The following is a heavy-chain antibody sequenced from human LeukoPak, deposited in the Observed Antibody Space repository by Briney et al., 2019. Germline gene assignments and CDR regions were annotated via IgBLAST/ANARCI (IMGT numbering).Heavy chain of an antibody. Sequence: PGGSLRLSCAASGFTFSSYWMHWVRQAPGKGLVWVSRINSDGFSTNYADSVKGQFTISRDNAKNTLYLQMNSLRAEDTAVYYCVRYTYPPDAFDIWGQGTMVTVSS. CDR3: VRYTYPPDAFDI. CDR2: INSDGFST. D-gene: IGHD2-2*02. CDR1: GFTFSSYW. V-gene: IGHV3-74*01. J-gene: IGHJ3*02.